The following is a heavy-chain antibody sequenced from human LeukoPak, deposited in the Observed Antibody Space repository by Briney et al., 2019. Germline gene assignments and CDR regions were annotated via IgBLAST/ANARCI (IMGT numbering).Heavy chain of an antibody. V-gene: IGHV3-23*01. CDR1: GFTFSSYA. Sequence: GGSLRLSCAASGFTFSSYAMSWVRQAPGKGLEWVSAISGSGGSTYYADSVKGRFTISRDNSKNSLYLQMNSLRAEDTAVYYCAGDNSSSWYQYFGYWGQGTLVTVSS. D-gene: IGHD6-13*01. CDR2: ISGSGGST. CDR3: AGDNSSSWYQYFGY. J-gene: IGHJ4*02.